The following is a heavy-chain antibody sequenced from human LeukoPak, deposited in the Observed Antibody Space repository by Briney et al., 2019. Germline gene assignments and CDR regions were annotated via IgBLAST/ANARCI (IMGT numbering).Heavy chain of an antibody. CDR2: ISGSGGST. J-gene: IGHJ4*02. CDR3: ARGHEHFDY. V-gene: IGHV3-23*01. Sequence: PGGTLRLSCAASGFTFSSYGMSWVRQAPGKGLEWVSAISGSGGSTYYADSVKGRFTISRDNSKNTLYLQMNSLRAEDTAVYYCARGHEHFDYWGQGTLVTVSS. CDR1: GFTFSSYG.